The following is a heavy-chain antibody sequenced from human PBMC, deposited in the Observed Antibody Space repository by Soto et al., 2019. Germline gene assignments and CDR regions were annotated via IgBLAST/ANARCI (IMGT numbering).Heavy chain of an antibody. Sequence: HVQLVESGGGVVQPGRSLRLSCAGSGFNFSSYGMHWVRQAPGKGLEWVAVISYDGSHKASADSVKGRFAISRDKSKNTLFLQMNSLRVEDTAVYYCAKALVKTSSWPADWGQGTLVTVSS. J-gene: IGHJ4*02. CDR3: AKALVKTSSWPAD. D-gene: IGHD2-2*01. CDR2: ISYDGSHK. V-gene: IGHV3-30*18. CDR1: GFNFSSYG.